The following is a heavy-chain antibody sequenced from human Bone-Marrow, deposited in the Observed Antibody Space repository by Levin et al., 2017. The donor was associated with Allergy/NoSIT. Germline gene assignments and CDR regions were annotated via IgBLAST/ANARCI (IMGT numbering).Heavy chain of an antibody. CDR1: GFTFSSYW. J-gene: IGHJ3*02. V-gene: IGHV3-74*01. D-gene: IGHD4-17*01. CDR2: INSDGSST. CDR3: AMRYRYGLVVAFDM. Sequence: GESLKISCATSGFTFSSYWMHWVRQAPGKGLVWVSHINSDGSSTNYVDSVKGRFTISRDNAKNTVYLHMNSLRADDTAVYYCAMRYRYGLVVAFDMWGRGTMVTVSS.